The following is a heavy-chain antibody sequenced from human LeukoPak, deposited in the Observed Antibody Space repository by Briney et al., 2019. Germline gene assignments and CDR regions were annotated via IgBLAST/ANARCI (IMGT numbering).Heavy chain of an antibody. CDR3: ARDLLVDTAMVSADY. D-gene: IGHD5-18*01. J-gene: IGHJ4*02. Sequence: GGSLGLSCAVSGFLFSHYAMTWVRQGPGKGLEWVSSINGSGDATLYADSVMGRFTISRDNSKNTLYLQMNSLRAEDTAVYYCARDLLVDTAMVSADYWGQGTLVTVSS. CDR2: INGSGDAT. CDR1: GFLFSHYA. V-gene: IGHV3-23*01.